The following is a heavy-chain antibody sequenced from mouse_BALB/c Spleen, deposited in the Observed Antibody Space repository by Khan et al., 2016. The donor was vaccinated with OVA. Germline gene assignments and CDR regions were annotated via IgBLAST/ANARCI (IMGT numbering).Heavy chain of an antibody. V-gene: IGHV3-2*02. J-gene: IGHJ4*01. Sequence: VQLKQSGPGLVKPSQSLSLTCTVTGYSITSGYAWNWIRQFPGNKLEWMGYISYSGSTSYNPSLRSRISITRDTSKNQFFLQLNSVTTEDTATYYCARKNFYRLAKDYWGQGTLVT. CDR2: ISYSGST. CDR1: GYSITSGYA. D-gene: IGHD2-1*01. CDR3: ARKNFYRLAKDY.